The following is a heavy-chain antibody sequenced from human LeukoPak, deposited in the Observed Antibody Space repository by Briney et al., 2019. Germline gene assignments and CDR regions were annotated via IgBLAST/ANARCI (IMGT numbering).Heavy chain of an antibody. Sequence: SETLSLTCAVYGGSFSGYYWSWIRQPPGKGLEWIGEINHSGSTNYNPSLKSRVTISVDTSKNQFSLKLSSVTAADTAVYYCAKIGGPTNYYDLPDYWGQGTLVTVSS. D-gene: IGHD3-22*01. V-gene: IGHV4-34*01. J-gene: IGHJ4*02. CDR3: AKIGGPTNYYDLPDY. CDR1: GGSFSGYY. CDR2: INHSGST.